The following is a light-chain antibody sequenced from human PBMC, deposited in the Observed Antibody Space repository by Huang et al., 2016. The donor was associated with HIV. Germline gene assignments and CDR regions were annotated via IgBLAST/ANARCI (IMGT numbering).Light chain of an antibody. J-gene: IGKJ1*01. CDR1: QSLLQTNGYNY. CDR2: LGS. V-gene: IGKV2-28*01. CDR3: MQALQIPWT. Sequence: DIVMTQSPLSLPVTPGEPASISCRSSQSLLQTNGYNYLDWYLQKPGQSPQLLIYLGSNRASGVPDRFSGSGTGTDFTLNISRVEAEDVGVYYCMQALQIPWTFGQGTKVEI.